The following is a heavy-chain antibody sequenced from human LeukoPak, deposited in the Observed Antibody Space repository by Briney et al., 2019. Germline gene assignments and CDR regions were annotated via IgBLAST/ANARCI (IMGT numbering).Heavy chain of an antibody. CDR2: LYGGGST. V-gene: IGHV3-66*01. D-gene: IGHD6-13*01. Sequence: PGGSLRLSCAASGFTFSSYAMSWVRQAPGQGLEWVSILYGGGSTYYADSVKGRFTISRDNSKNTVYLQMNSLRAEDTAVYYCAGGGSSSSQWFDPWGQGTLVTVSS. CDR3: AGGGSSSSQWFDP. CDR1: GFTFSSYA. J-gene: IGHJ5*02.